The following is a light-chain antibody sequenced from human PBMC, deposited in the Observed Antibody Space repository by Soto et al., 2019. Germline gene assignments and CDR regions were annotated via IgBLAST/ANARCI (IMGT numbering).Light chain of an antibody. J-gene: IGKJ2*02. Sequence: ESVLTQSPGTLSLSPGERATLSCRASQSVSSNYLAWYQQKPGQAPRLLIYGASSRATGIPDRFSGSGSGSNFTLTVSRWENEGFSVYSFQQYGSSPCGTFGQGIKLEIK. CDR2: GAS. CDR1: QSVSSNY. V-gene: IGKV3-20*01. CDR3: QQYGSSPCGT.